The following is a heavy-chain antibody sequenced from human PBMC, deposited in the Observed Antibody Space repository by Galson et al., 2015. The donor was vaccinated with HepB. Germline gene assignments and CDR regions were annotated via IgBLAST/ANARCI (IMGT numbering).Heavy chain of an antibody. CDR3: ARSERYYYDTSGYQYYFDY. D-gene: IGHD3-22*01. CDR2: IKQDGSEK. V-gene: IGHV3-7*03. J-gene: IGHJ4*02. CDR1: GFTFTRYW. Sequence: SLRLSCAASGFTFTRYWMSWVRQAPGKGLEWVANIKQDGSEKYYVDSVKGRFTISRDNAKNSLYLQMNSLRAEDTAVYYCARSERYYYDTSGYQYYFDYWGQGTLVTVSS.